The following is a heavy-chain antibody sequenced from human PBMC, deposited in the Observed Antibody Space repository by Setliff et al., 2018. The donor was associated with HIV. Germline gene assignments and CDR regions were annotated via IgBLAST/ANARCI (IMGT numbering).Heavy chain of an antibody. CDR3: ARSIVVVVAATPLGWFDS. V-gene: IGHV4-38-2*02. CDR1: GGSISSGYY. CDR2: IYHSENP. J-gene: IGHJ5*01. D-gene: IGHD2-15*01. Sequence: LTCTVSGGSISSGYYWDWIRQPPGKGLEWIGSIYHSENPYSNPSLKSRVTISVNTSKNQFSLKLSSVTAADTAVYYCARSIVVVVAATPLGWFDSWGQGTLVTVSS.